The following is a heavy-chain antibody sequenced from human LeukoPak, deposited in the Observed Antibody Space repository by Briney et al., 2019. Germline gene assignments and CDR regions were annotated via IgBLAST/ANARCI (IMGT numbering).Heavy chain of an antibody. D-gene: IGHD2-15*01. CDR3: ASRRGGIVGDY. V-gene: IGHV3-23*01. Sequence: PGGSLRLSCAASGSTFSSCAMSWVRQAPGKGLECVSAISGSGGSTHYAGSVKGRFTISRDNSKNTVYLQMNSPRAEDTAVYYCASRRGGIVGDYWGQGTLVTVSS. J-gene: IGHJ4*02. CDR1: GSTFSSCA. CDR2: ISGSGGST.